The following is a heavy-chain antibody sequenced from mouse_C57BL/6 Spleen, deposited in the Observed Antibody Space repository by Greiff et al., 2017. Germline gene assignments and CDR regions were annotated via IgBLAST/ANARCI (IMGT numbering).Heavy chain of an antibody. V-gene: IGHV5-6*02. D-gene: IGHD2-5*01. CDR3: ERRGYYYSNYEYFDY. J-gene: IGHJ2*01. CDR1: GFTFSSYG. Sequence: EVKVVESGGDLVKPGGSLKLSCAASGFTFSSYGMSWVRQTPDKRLEWVATISSGGGYTYYPDSVKGRFTISRDNAKNTLYLQMSSLKSEDTAMYYGERRGYYYSNYEYFDYWGQGTTLTVSS. CDR2: ISSGGGYT.